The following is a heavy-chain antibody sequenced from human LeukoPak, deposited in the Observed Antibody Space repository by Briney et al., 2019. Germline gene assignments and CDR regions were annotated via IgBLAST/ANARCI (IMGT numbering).Heavy chain of an antibody. D-gene: IGHD3-10*01. Sequence: PGGSLRLSCAAYGFTFSGCAMSWVRQAPGKGLEWVSAISGSGGSTYYADSVKGRFTISRDNSKNTLYLQMNSLRAEDTAVYYCAKDSRPLLWFGEDLYYFDYWGQGTLVTVSS. CDR2: ISGSGGST. J-gene: IGHJ4*02. CDR1: GFTFSGCA. V-gene: IGHV3-23*01. CDR3: AKDSRPLLWFGEDLYYFDY.